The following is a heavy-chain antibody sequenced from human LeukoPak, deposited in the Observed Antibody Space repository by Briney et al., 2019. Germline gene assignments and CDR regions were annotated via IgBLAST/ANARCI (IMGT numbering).Heavy chain of an antibody. J-gene: IGHJ4*02. CDR2: IYYSGST. CDR3: AMSITMIIVIIKRPPTIDY. D-gene: IGHD3-22*01. V-gene: IGHV4-59*12. Sequence: SETLSLTCTVSGGSISSYYWSWIRQPPGKGLEWIGYIYYSGSTNYNPSLKSRVTISVDTSKNQFSLKLSSVTAADTAVYYCAMSITMIIVIIKRPPTIDYWGQGTLVTVSS. CDR1: GGSISSYY.